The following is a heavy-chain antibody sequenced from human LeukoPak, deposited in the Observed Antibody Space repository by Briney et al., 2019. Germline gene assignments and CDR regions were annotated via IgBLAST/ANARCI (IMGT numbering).Heavy chain of an antibody. CDR3: ARHLASGNYPNNYFDY. Sequence: PSETLSLTCTVSGGSISSSSYYWGWIRQPPGKSLEWIGTIYYTGSTYYNPSLKSRFTMSVDTSKNQFSLKLSSVTAADTAVYYCARHLASGNYPNNYFDYWGQGTLVTVSS. CDR2: IYYTGST. V-gene: IGHV4-39*01. D-gene: IGHD3-10*01. J-gene: IGHJ4*02. CDR1: GGSISSSSYY.